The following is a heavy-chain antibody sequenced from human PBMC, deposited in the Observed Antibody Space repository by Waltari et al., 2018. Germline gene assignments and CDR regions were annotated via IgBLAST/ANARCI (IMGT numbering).Heavy chain of an antibody. CDR1: GFTFSNYW. D-gene: IGHD5-18*01. J-gene: IGHJ4*02. CDR3: ARGVEYSSDQVPSDY. V-gene: IGHV3-7*04. Sequence: EVQVVESGGGLVQPGGSLRVSCAASGFTFSNYWLSWVRQAAGKGLEWGGKINREGSEMYYVDSVKGRFAIYRDNGKNVLFLQMNRLGAEDTAVYYCARGVEYSSDQVPSDYWGQGTLVTVSS. CDR2: INREGSEM.